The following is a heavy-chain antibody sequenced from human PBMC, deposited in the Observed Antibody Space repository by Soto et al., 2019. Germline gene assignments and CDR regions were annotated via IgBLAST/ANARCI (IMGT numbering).Heavy chain of an antibody. J-gene: IGHJ4*02. D-gene: IGHD2-15*01. CDR3: ARGPGRTGVRFDY. Sequence: GGSLRLSCAASGFTFSNAWMSWVRQAPGKGLEWVSSISSTSDYIYYTDSVKGRFTISRDNAKNSLYLQMNGLRAEDTAVYYCARGPGRTGVRFDYWGQGTLVTVSS. CDR1: GFTFSNAW. CDR2: ISSTSDYI. V-gene: IGHV3-21*01.